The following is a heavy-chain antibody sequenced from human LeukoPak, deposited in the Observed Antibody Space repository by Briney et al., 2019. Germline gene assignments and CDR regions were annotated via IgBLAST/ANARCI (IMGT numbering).Heavy chain of an antibody. Sequence: PSETLSLTCTVSGGFISSYYWRWIRQPPGKGLEWIGYIYYSGSTNFNPSLKSRVTISVEPTKTQYSQKRSSVTAADTAVYYWARVPNSSGWRSYNWFDPWGQGTLVTVSS. J-gene: IGHJ5*02. CDR1: GGFISSYY. V-gene: IGHV4-59*01. CDR3: ARVPNSSGWRSYNWFDP. D-gene: IGHD6-19*01. CDR2: IYYSGST.